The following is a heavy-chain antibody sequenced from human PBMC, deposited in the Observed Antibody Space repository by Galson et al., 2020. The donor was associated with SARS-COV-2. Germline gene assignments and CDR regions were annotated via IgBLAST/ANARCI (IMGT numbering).Heavy chain of an antibody. D-gene: IGHD2-15*01. CDR1: GYNFPNFW. Sequence: GESLKISCTTSGYNFPNFWIAWVRQMPGKGLEWMGIIYPGDSDTKYNPSFQGHVTLSVDKSLATAYLQWSSLRTSDTAIYYCTRLAAHCDGSDCYSYFDAWGHGTPVTVSS. J-gene: IGHJ4*01. CDR3: TRLAAHCDGSDCYSYFDA. CDR2: IYPGDSDT. V-gene: IGHV5-51*01.